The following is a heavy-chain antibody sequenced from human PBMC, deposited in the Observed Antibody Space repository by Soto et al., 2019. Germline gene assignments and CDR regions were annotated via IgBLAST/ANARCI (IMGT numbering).Heavy chain of an antibody. J-gene: IGHJ6*02. CDR1: GFTFTRYS. V-gene: IGHV3-21*04. Sequence: GGSLRLSCAASGFTFTRYSMNGVRQAPGKGLEWVSSISSTTNYIYYADSMKGRFTVSRDNAKNSVYLEMNSLRSEDTAVYYCARDLRPPKGSYGFPGSPYYYGMDVWGQGTTVTVSS. CDR3: ARDLRPPKGSYGFPGSPYYYGMDV. D-gene: IGHD5-18*01. CDR2: ISSTTNYI.